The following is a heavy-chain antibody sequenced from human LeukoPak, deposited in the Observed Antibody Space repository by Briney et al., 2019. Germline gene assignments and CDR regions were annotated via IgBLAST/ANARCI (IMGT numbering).Heavy chain of an antibody. J-gene: IGHJ4*02. D-gene: IGHD2-2*01. CDR2: IRYDGSNK. CDR1: GFTFSSYG. CDR3: AKYCSSTSCHGAFDY. Sequence: PGGSLRLSCAASGFTFSSYGMHWVRQAPGKGLEWVAFIRYDGSNKYYADSVKGRFTISRDNSKSTLYLQMNSLRAEDTAVYYCAKYCSSTSCHGAFDYWGQGTLVTVSS. V-gene: IGHV3-30*02.